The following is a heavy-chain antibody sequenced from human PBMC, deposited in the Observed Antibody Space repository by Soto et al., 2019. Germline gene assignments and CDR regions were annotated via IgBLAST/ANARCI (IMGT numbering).Heavy chain of an antibody. CDR3: ARNQINYYDRPGAFDI. V-gene: IGHV3-11*01. J-gene: IGHJ3*02. Sequence: QVQLVESGGGLVKPGGSLSLSCAASGFTFSDYYMSWIRQAPGKGLEWVSYISSSGSTIYYADSVKGRFTISRDNAKNSLYLQMNSLSAEDTAVYYCARNQINYYDRPGAFDIWGQGTMVTVSS. CDR1: GFTFSDYY. D-gene: IGHD3-22*01. CDR2: ISSSGSTI.